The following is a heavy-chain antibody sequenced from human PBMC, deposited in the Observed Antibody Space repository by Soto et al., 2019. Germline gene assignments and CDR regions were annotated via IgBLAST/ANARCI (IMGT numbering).Heavy chain of an antibody. CDR1: GGSISSYY. Sequence: SETLSLTCTVSGGSISSYYWSWMRQSPGKGLECIGYIYYSGSTNYNPSLKSRVTISVDTSKNQFSLKLSSVTAADTAVYYCASTISAAGPPDYWGQGTLVTVSS. CDR3: ASTISAAGPPDY. CDR2: IYYSGST. V-gene: IGHV4-59*01. J-gene: IGHJ4*02. D-gene: IGHD6-13*01.